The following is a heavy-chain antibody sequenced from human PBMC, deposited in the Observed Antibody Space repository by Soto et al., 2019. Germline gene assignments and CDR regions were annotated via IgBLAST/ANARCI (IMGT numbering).Heavy chain of an antibody. J-gene: IGHJ4*02. D-gene: IGHD3-10*01. Sequence: EFQLVESGGGLVQPGGSLRLSCAASGFTFDDYAMHWVRQAPGKGLEWVAGISWNNSSIGYGDSVKGRFTISRDHAKNSVYLQIDSLRREDTALYFCAKDSAGGGGLIDFWGQGTLVTVSS. CDR2: ISWNNSSI. V-gene: IGHV3-9*01. CDR1: GFTFDDYA. CDR3: AKDSAGGGGLIDF.